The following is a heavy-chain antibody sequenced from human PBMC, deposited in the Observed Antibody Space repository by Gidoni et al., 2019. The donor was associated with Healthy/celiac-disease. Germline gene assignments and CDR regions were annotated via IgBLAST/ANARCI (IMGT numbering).Heavy chain of an antibody. V-gene: IGHV3-30-3*01. J-gene: IGHJ6*03. CDR1: GCPCSSYA. CDR2: ISYDGSNK. CDR3: ARSPADYYYYMDV. Sequence: QVQLVESGGGVVQPGRSRGLSCAASGCPCSSYAMHWVRQAPGKGLEWVAGISYDGSNKHYADSVKGRFTISRDNSKNTLYLQMNSLRAEDTAVYYCARSPADYYYYMDVWGKGTTVTVSS.